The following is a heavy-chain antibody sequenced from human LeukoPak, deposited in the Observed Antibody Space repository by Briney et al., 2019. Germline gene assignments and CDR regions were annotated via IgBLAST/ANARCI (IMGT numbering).Heavy chain of an antibody. CDR3: AKTTTGYSSGRYPAWPIDY. Sequence: GGSLRLSCAASGFTFGSYAMYWVRQAPGKELEWVSGIFGSGGSAHYADSVKGRFTISRDNSKNTVYLQMDSLRVEDTAIYYCAKTTTGYSSGRYPAWPIDYWGQGTLVTVSS. V-gene: IGHV3-23*01. D-gene: IGHD2-15*01. J-gene: IGHJ4*02. CDR1: GFTFGSYA. CDR2: IFGSGGSA.